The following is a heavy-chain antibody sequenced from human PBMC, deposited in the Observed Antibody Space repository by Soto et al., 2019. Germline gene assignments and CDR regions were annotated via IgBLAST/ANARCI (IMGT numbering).Heavy chain of an antibody. CDR1: GFPFSSYA. Sequence: EVQLLESGGGLVQPGGSLRLSCVASGFPFSSYAMSWVRQTPGRGLECVSSISSGSNTYYTDCVRGRFTISRDNSKNSLYLQMSSLRADDTALYYCAKASATGKSDGMDVWGQGTTVSVSS. J-gene: IGHJ6*02. CDR3: AKASATGKSDGMDV. V-gene: IGHV3-23*01. D-gene: IGHD7-27*01. CDR2: ISSGSNT.